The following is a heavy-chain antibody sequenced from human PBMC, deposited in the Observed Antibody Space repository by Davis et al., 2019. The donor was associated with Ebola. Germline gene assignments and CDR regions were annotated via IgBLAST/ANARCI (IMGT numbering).Heavy chain of an antibody. J-gene: IGHJ4*02. D-gene: IGHD4-11*01. Sequence: ASVKVSCKASGYTFTDYNIHWMRQAPGQGLEWLGRVILKSGDTNYAQKFQGRVTMTRDTSISTVYMELSSLRYDDTADYYCARGHNYAHEYWGQGTLVTVSS. CDR3: ARGHNYAHEY. CDR2: VILKSGDT. V-gene: IGHV1-2*06. CDR1: GYTFTDYN.